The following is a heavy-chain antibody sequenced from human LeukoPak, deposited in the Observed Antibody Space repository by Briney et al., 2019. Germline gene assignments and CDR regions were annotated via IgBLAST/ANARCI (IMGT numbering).Heavy chain of an antibody. V-gene: IGHV3-23*01. Sequence: GGSLRLSCVASGFTFSSYAMSWVRQAPGKGLEWVSAISGSGGSTYYADSVKGRFTISRDNSKNTLYLQMNSLRAEDTAVYYCAKDQYDFWSGYYTTYFDYWGQGTLVTVSS. CDR2: ISGSGGST. J-gene: IGHJ4*02. CDR3: AKDQYDFWSGYYTTYFDY. D-gene: IGHD3-3*01. CDR1: GFTFSSYA.